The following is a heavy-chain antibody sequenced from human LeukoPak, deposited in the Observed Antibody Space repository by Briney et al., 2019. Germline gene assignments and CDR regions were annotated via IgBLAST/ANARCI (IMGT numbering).Heavy chain of an antibody. Sequence: GASVKVSCQASGYTFTSYGISWVRQAPGQGRQWRGSISPYSGNTNYAEMLQGRVIMTADTSTRTAYMELRSLRSDETAVFYCSRDQYDFVWGSYRPYFDSWGQGTVVTVSS. D-gene: IGHD3-16*02. V-gene: IGHV1-18*04. CDR2: ISPYSGNT. J-gene: IGHJ4*02. CDR1: GYTFTSYG. CDR3: SRDQYDFVWGSYRPYFDS.